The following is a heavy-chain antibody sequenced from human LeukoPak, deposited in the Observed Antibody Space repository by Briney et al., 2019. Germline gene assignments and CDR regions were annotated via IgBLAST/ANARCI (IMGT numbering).Heavy chain of an antibody. CDR2: IIPIFGTA. V-gene: IGHV1-69*05. CDR3: ATTYYYDSSGSSSYYMDV. CDR1: GGTFSSYA. J-gene: IGHJ6*03. Sequence: ASVKVSCKASGGTFSSYAISWVRQAPGQGLEWMGGIIPIFGTANDAQKFQGRVTITRDESTSTAYKELSRLRSEDTALYYCATTYYYDSSGSSSYYMDVWGKGTPVTVSS. D-gene: IGHD3-22*01.